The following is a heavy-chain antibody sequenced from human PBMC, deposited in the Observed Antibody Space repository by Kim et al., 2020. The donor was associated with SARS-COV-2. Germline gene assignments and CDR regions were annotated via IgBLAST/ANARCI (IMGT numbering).Heavy chain of an antibody. Sequence: SETLSLTCTVSGDSISSSSYYWGWIRQPPGKGLEWIGSIYYSGSTYYNPSLKSRVTISVDTSKNQFSLKLSSVTAADTAVYYCARSVAGSHPHDYWGQGTLVTVSS. CDR1: GDSISSSSYY. CDR3: ARSVAGSHPHDY. CDR2: IYYSGST. D-gene: IGHD6-19*01. V-gene: IGHV4-39*01. J-gene: IGHJ4*02.